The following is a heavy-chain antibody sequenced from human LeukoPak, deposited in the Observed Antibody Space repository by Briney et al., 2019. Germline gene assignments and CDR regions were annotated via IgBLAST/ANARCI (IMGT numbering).Heavy chain of an antibody. J-gene: IGHJ4*02. CDR2: IRSKANSYAT. CDR3: LTMPPRY. V-gene: IGHV3-73*01. D-gene: IGHD2/OR15-2a*01. CDR1: GFTFSGSA. Sequence: GGSLRLSCAASGFTFSGSAMHWVRQASGKGLEWVGRIRSKANSYATAYAASVKGRSTISRDDSKNTAYLQMNSLKTEDTAVYYCLTMPPRYWGQGTLVTVSS.